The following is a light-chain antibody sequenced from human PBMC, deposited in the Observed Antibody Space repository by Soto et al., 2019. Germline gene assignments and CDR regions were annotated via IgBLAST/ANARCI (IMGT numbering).Light chain of an antibody. Sequence: QSALTQPASVSGSPGQSITISCTGTSSDVRRYNIVSWYQQHPGKAPKLMIYEGSKRPSGVSNRFSGSKSGNTASLTISGLQAEDEADYYCCSYAGTSTYVFGSGTKLTVL. CDR2: EGS. V-gene: IGLV2-23*01. CDR3: CSYAGTSTYV. J-gene: IGLJ1*01. CDR1: SSDVRRYNI.